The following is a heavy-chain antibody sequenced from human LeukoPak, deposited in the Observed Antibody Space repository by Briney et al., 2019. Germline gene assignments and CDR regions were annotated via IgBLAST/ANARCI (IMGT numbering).Heavy chain of an antibody. D-gene: IGHD2-21*02. CDR2: INHSGST. CDR3: ARVRGIVVVTAIISKYYFDY. J-gene: IGHJ4*02. V-gene: IGHV4-34*01. Sequence: PSETLSLACAVYGGSFSGYYWSWIRQPPGKGLEWIGEINHSGSTNYNPSLKSRVTISVDTSKNLFSLKLSSVTAADTAVYYCARVRGIVVVTAIISKYYFDYWGQGTLVTVSS. CDR1: GGSFSGYY.